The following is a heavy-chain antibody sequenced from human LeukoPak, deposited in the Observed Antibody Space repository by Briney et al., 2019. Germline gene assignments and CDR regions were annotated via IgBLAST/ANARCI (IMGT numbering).Heavy chain of an antibody. D-gene: IGHD3-22*01. CDR1: GFTFSAYS. J-gene: IGHJ4*02. V-gene: IGHV3-21*01. CDR2: ISGSSIYI. CDR3: ARALYDSSGYYFDY. Sequence: GGSLRLSCATSGFTFSAYSMNWVRQAPGKGLEWVSSISGSSIYINYADSVKGRFTISSDNAKNSLYLQMNSLRAEDTAVYYCARALYDSSGYYFDYWGQGTLVTVSS.